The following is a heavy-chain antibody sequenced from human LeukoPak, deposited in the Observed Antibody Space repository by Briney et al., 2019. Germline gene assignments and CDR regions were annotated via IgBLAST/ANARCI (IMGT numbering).Heavy chain of an antibody. D-gene: IGHD2-2*01. J-gene: IGHJ4*02. V-gene: IGHV1-69*13. CDR1: GGTFSSYA. CDR2: IIPVFGTA. CDR3: ASGVVPADRTFDY. Sequence: ASVTVSCKASGGTFSSYAISWGRQAPGQGLEWMGGIIPVFGTANYAQKLQGRGTITAEESTSTAYMELSSLRSEDTAVYYCASGVVPADRTFDYWGQGTLITVSS.